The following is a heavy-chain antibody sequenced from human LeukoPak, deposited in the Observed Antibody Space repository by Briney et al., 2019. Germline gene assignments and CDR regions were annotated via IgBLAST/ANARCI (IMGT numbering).Heavy chain of an antibody. CDR2: IYYSGST. J-gene: IGHJ4*02. Sequence: NPSETLSLTCTVSGGSISSSSYYWGWIRQPPGKGLEWIGSIYYSGSTYYNPSLKSRVTISVDTSKNQFSLKLSSVTAADTAVYYCVCSRACGGDCYYFDYWGQGTLVTVSS. D-gene: IGHD2-21*02. CDR1: GGSISSSSYY. V-gene: IGHV4-39*01. CDR3: VCSRACGGDCYYFDY.